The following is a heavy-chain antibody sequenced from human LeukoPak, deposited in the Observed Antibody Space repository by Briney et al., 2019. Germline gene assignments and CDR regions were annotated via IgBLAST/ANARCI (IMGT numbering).Heavy chain of an antibody. D-gene: IGHD3/OR15-3a*01. CDR1: GFTFSSYG. CDR2: ISYDGSNK. V-gene: IGHV3-30*18. CDR3: AKDFRTGPPPWFDP. Sequence: GGSLRLSCAASGFTFSSYGMHWVRQAPGKGLEWVAVISYDGSNKYYADSVKGRFTISRDNSKNTLYLQMNSLRAEDTAVYYCAKDFRTGPPPWFDPWGQGTLVTVSS. J-gene: IGHJ5*02.